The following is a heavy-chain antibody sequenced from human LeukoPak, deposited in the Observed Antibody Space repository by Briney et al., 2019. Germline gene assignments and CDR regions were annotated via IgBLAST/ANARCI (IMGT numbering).Heavy chain of an antibody. Sequence: GGSLRLSCAASGFTFSDSYMTGIRQAPGKGREGVSYITNTGKSMEYVDSVKGRFTTSRDTSKNSLYLQMNSLRAEDTAVYYCARYNDYYMDVWGKGTTVTISS. V-gene: IGHV3-11*01. CDR1: GFTFSDSY. J-gene: IGHJ6*03. D-gene: IGHD1-14*01. CDR3: ARYNDYYMDV. CDR2: ITNTGKSM.